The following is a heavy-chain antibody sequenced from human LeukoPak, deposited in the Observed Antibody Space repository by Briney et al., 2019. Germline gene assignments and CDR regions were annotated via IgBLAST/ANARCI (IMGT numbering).Heavy chain of an antibody. J-gene: IGHJ4*02. CDR3: ARDRRDTAPPGY. CDR2: ISYDGSNK. V-gene: IGHV3-30*03. Sequence: GGSLRLSCAASGFTFSSYGMHWVRQAPGKGLEWVAVISYDGSNKYYADSVKGRFTISRDNSKNTLYLQMNSLRAEDTAVYYCARDRRDTAPPGYWGQGTLVTVSS. D-gene: IGHD5-18*01. CDR1: GFTFSSYG.